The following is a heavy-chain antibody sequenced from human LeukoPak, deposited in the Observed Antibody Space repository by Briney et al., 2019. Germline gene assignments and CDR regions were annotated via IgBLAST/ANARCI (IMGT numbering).Heavy chain of an antibody. J-gene: IGHJ4*02. CDR3: ARGEKKWELDY. V-gene: IGHV4-59*01. CDR1: GGSISSYY. Sequence: SETLSLTCTVSGGSISSYYWSWIRQPPGKGLEWIGYIYYSGSTNYNPSLKSRVTISVDTSKNQFSLKLSSVTAADTAVYYCARGEKKWELDYWGQGTLVTVSS. D-gene: IGHD1-26*01. CDR2: IYYSGST.